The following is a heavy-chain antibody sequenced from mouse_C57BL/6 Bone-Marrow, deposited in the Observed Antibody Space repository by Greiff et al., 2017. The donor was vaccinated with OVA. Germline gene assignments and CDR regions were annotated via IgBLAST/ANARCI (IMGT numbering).Heavy chain of an antibody. D-gene: IGHD1-1*01. V-gene: IGHV1-81*01. CDR2: IYPRSGNT. CDR1: GYTFTSYG. CDR3: APYYGSSPYAMDY. Sequence: VQLQESGAELARPGASVKLSCKASGYTFTSYGISWVKQRTGQGLEWIGEIYPRSGNTYYNEKFKGKATLTADKSSSTAYMELRSLTSEDSAVYFCAPYYGSSPYAMDYWGQGTSVTVSS. J-gene: IGHJ4*01.